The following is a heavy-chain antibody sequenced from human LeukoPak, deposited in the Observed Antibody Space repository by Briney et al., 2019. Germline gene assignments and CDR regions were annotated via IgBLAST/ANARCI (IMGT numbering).Heavy chain of an antibody. D-gene: IGHD6-13*01. V-gene: IGHV3-30-3*01. Sequence: PGGSLRLSCAASGFTFSSYAMHWVRQAPGKGLEWVAVISYDGSNKYYADSVKGRFTISRDNSKNTLYLQMNSLRAEDTAVYYCARDYPGYSSSWCYYYYGMDVWGQGTTVTVSS. J-gene: IGHJ6*02. CDR1: GFTFSSYA. CDR2: ISYDGSNK. CDR3: ARDYPGYSSSWCYYYYGMDV.